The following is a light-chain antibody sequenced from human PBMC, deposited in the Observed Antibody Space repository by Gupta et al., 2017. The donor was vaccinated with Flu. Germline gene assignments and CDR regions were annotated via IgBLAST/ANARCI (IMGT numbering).Light chain of an antibody. Sequence: QSVLTQPPSASGTPGQRVSISCSGSSSNIGSHNLNWYQQFQGKEPNRLIDSNKERPSGVPDLFSGYKSGNCAAPATSWLQSGDEADDYCVKSDHSLSGLVFGGGTKLTVI. CDR3: VKSDHSLSGLV. CDR1: SSNIGSHN. J-gene: IGLJ2*01. V-gene: IGLV1-44*01. CDR2: SNK.